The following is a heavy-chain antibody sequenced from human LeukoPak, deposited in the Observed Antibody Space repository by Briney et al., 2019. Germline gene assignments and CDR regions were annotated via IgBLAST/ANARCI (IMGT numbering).Heavy chain of an antibody. D-gene: IGHD1-26*01. J-gene: IGHJ3*02. CDR1: GDSITNGNYC. Sequence: SETLSLTCTASGDSITNGNYCGGCVRQSRGGGLECLVSILYNGGPYYNPSCKSRVVISVDTSKNPVSLPLNAVTAADTAVYHCASYSGIYSAFEIWSQGTLVTVSS. V-gene: IGHV4-39*07. CDR3: ASYSGIYSAFEI. CDR2: ILYNGGP.